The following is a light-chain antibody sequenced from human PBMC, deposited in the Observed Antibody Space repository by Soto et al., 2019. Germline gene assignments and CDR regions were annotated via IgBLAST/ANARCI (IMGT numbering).Light chain of an antibody. V-gene: IGKV1-39*01. CDR2: ASS. Sequence: DIQLTHSPSSLSASVGDRVTMTCRASETISTFLNWYQHKPGKAPKLLISASSRLQSGVPSRFSGSGSGTDFTLTIDSLRPEDFASYYCQQSYSSSPITFGPGTRLENK. CDR1: ETISTF. J-gene: IGKJ5*01. CDR3: QQSYSSSPIT.